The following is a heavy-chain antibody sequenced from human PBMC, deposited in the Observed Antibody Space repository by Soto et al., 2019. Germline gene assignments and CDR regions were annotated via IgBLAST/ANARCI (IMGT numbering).Heavy chain of an antibody. CDR2: MNPNSGNT. D-gene: IGHD2-15*01. V-gene: IGHV1-8*01. CDR3: ARTPRKSQRVVAESDNWFDP. J-gene: IGHJ5*02. Sequence: GASVKVSCKASGYTFTSYDINWVRQATGQGLEWMGWMNPNSGNTGYAQKFQSRVTMTRNTSISTAYMELSSLRSEDTAVYYCARTPRKSQRVVAESDNWFDPWGQGTPVTVSS. CDR1: GYTFTSYD.